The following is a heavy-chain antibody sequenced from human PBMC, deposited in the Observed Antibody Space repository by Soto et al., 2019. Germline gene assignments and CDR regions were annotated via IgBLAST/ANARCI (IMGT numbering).Heavy chain of an antibody. CDR2: IWYDGSKK. J-gene: IGHJ5*02. CDR3: ARGRSAVAGTFDP. D-gene: IGHD6-19*01. V-gene: IGHV3-33*01. Sequence: QEQLVESGGGVVQPGRSLRLSCAASGFTFGSYGMHWVRQAPGKGLEWVAIIWYDGSKKYYADSVTGRFTISRDNSKNVVYRQMNSLRAEDTAVYFCARGRSAVAGTFDPWGQGTRVTVSS. CDR1: GFTFGSYG.